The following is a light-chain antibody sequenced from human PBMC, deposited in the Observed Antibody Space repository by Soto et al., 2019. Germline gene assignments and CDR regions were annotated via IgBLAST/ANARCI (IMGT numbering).Light chain of an antibody. Sequence: EIVLTQSPGTLSLSPGERATLSCRASQSISSPYLAWYQQKPGQAPRLLIYDASTRATGIPARFSGSGSGTEFTLTISSLQSEDFAIYYCQQYNNWPPKTFGQGTKVDIK. V-gene: IGKV3-15*01. J-gene: IGKJ1*01. CDR1: QSISSPY. CDR2: DAS. CDR3: QQYNNWPPKT.